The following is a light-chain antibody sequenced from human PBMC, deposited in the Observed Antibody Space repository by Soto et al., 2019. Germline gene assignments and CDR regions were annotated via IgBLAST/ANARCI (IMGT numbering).Light chain of an antibody. CDR3: ISYTSISTLV. CDR2: EVS. V-gene: IGLV2-14*01. CDR1: SSDVGAYNY. Sequence: QSALTQPASVSGSPGQSFTISCTGTSSDVGAYNYVSWYQHHPGKAPKLLIYEVSDRPSGVSNRFSGSKSGNTASLTISGLQTDDEADYYCISYTSISTLVFGSGTKLTVL. J-gene: IGLJ1*01.